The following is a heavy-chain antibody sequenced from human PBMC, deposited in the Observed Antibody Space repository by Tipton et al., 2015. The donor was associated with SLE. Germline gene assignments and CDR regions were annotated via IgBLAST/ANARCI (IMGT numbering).Heavy chain of an antibody. V-gene: IGHV3-74*01. CDR1: GFTFSSYW. CDR2: INSDGSST. Sequence: SLRLSCAASGFTFSSYWMHWVRQAPGKGLVWVSRINSDGSSTSYADSVKGRFTIFRDNSKNSLYLQMNSLRAEDTAVYYCARDLEPDAFDMWGQGTMVTVSS. D-gene: IGHD1-1*01. J-gene: IGHJ3*02. CDR3: ARDLEPDAFDM.